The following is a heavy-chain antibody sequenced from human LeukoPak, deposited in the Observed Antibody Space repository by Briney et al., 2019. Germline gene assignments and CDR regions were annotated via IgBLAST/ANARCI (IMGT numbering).Heavy chain of an antibody. CDR2: ISAYNGNT. J-gene: IGHJ6*02. CDR1: GYTFTSYG. Sequence: ASVKLSCKASGYTFTSYGISWVRQAPGQGLEWMGWISAYNGNTNYAQKLQGRVTMTTDTSTSTAYMELRSLRSDDTAVYYCARDRVFGSAILSGMDVWGQGTTVTVSS. D-gene: IGHD2-15*01. V-gene: IGHV1-18*01. CDR3: ARDRVFGSAILSGMDV.